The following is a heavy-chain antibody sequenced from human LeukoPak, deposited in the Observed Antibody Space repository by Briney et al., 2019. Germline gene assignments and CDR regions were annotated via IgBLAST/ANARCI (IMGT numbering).Heavy chain of an antibody. V-gene: IGHV3-23*01. D-gene: IGHD3-10*02. J-gene: IGHJ6*04. CDR3: VELGITMIGGG. Sequence: GGSLRLSCASSGFTFSTYGMTWVRPAPGKGLEWVSAISGSGGSTYYVDSVKGRFTISRDTSQNTLYLRMKRLREQDTAVYYSVELGITMIGGGWGKGNTVTISS. CDR2: ISGSGGST. CDR1: GFTFSTYG.